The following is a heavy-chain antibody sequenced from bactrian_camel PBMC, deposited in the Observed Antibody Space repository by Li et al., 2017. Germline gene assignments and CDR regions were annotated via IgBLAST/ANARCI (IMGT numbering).Heavy chain of an antibody. J-gene: IGHJ4*01. D-gene: IGHD6*01. V-gene: IGHV3S1*01. Sequence: HVQLVESGGGSVQAGGSLRLSCAPTSGCIGSGYCMGWFRQAPGKEREGVAVIYTRDGTAHYADSVKGRFTISHDNANDTTFLQMNSLMPEDSAMYYCAAKSPGGGWYSPGSYNYWGQGTQVTVS. CDR3: AAKSPGGGWYSPGSYNY. CDR2: IYTRDGTA. CDR1: GCIGSGYC.